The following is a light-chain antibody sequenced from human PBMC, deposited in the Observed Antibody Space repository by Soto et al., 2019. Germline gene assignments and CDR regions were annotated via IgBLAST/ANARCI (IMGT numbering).Light chain of an antibody. CDR3: CSYAGSSNPYX. Sequence: ALTQPASVSGSPGQSITISCTGTSSDVGSYNLVSWYQQHPGKAPKLMIYEVSKRPSGVSNRFSGSKSGNTASLTISGLQDEEEADYYCCSYAGSSNPYXFGTGTNVNVL. CDR1: SSDVGSYNL. V-gene: IGLV2-23*02. CDR2: EVS. J-gene: IGLJ1*01.